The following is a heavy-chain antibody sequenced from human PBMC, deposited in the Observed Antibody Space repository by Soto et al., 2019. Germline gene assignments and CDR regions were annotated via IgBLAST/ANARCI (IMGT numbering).Heavy chain of an antibody. CDR2: INPNSGRT. J-gene: IGHJ6*02. D-gene: IGHD3-3*01. Sequence: QVQLVQSGAEVKKPGASVKVSCKASGYTFTDYYMHWVRQAPGQGLEWMGWINPNSGRTNYAQNFQVWVTMTRDTSISTAYMELSRLRSDDTAMYYCARDRGNFGVVLADFYQYGMDVWGQGTAVTVSS. CDR3: ARDRGNFGVVLADFYQYGMDV. V-gene: IGHV1-2*04. CDR1: GYTFTDYY.